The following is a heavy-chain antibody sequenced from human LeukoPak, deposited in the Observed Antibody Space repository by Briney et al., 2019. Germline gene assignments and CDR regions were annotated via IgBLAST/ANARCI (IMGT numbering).Heavy chain of an antibody. D-gene: IGHD4-17*01. CDR1: GFTFDDYA. Sequence: PGGSVTRYCAASGFTFDDYAMLWVRHAPGKGREGVSTSGGSGAGTYYAVCVKGRFPTSRDNSKMTLYLQMNSLRAEDTAVYYVAKEFFYGDSFDYWGQGTLVTVSS. CDR3: AKEFFYGDSFDY. J-gene: IGHJ4*02. CDR2: SGGSGAGT. V-gene: IGHV3-23*01.